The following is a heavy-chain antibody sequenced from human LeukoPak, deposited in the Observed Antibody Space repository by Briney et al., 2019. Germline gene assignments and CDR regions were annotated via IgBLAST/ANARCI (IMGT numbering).Heavy chain of an antibody. CDR3: AKSNGYGLIDI. CDR1: GFTFSSYG. V-gene: IGHV3-23*01. CDR2: ISGGGGST. Sequence: GGSLRLSCAASGFTFSSYGMSWVRQAPGKGLEWVSAISGGGGSTYYADSVKGRFTISRDNSKNTLYLQMNSLRAEDTAVYYCAKSNGYGLIDIWGQGTMVTVSS. J-gene: IGHJ3*02. D-gene: IGHD3-10*01.